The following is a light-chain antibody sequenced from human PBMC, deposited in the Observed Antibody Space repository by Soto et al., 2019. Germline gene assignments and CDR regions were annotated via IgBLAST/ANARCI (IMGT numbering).Light chain of an antibody. J-gene: IGLJ3*02. CDR1: SSGVGSYNL. CDR3: CSYVGSSILR. V-gene: IGLV2-23*02. CDR2: EVN. Sequence: SALTQPASVSGSPGQSITISCTGTSSGVGSYNLVSWYQQLPGKAPKLIIYEVNERPSGISDRFSGSKSGNTASLTISGLQGEDEADYYCCSYVGSSILRFGGGTKVTVL.